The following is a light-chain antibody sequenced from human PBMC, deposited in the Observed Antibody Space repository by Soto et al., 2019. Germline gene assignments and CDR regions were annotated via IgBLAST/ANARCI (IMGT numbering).Light chain of an antibody. CDR2: DAS. CDR3: HQYNNLWT. Sequence: DIQMTQSPSTLSASVVYRFTITCRASQSISSWLAWYQQKPGKAPKLLIYDASSLESGVPSRFSGSGSGTEFTLTISSLQSEDFGVYYCHQYNNLWTFGQGTKVDI. CDR1: QSISSW. J-gene: IGKJ1*01. V-gene: IGKV1-5*01.